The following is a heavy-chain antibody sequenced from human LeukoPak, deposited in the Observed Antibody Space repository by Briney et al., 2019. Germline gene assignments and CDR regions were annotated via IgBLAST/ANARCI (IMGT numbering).Heavy chain of an antibody. V-gene: IGHV3-23*01. Sequence: PGRSLRLSCAASGFTFSNYAMTWVRQAPGKGLEWVSAIVGRGDSTYYADSVKGRFTVSRDNSNNTLYLQMNSLRAEDTAVYYCAKDPEQSSPYWGQGTLVTVSS. CDR1: GFTFSNYA. D-gene: IGHD1/OR15-1a*01. CDR3: AKDPEQSSPY. J-gene: IGHJ4*02. CDR2: IVGRGDST.